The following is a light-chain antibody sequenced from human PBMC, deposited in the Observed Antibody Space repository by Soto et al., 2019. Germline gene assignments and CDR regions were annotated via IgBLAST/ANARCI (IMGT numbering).Light chain of an antibody. J-gene: IGKJ3*01. CDR2: DAS. Sequence: EIVLTQSPATLSLSPGERATLSFRASQSVSNYLAWYQQKPGQAPRLLIYDASNRATGIPARFSGSGSGTDFTLTISSLEPEDFAVYYCQQRSNWPVTFGPGTKVDSK. CDR1: QSVSNY. CDR3: QQRSNWPVT. V-gene: IGKV3-11*01.